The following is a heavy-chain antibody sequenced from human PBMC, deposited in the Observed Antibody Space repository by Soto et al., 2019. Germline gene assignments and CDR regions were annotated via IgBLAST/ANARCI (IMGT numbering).Heavy chain of an antibody. CDR2: IYYSGTT. CDR1: GGSISGYY. J-gene: IGHJ4*02. Sequence: QVQLQESGPGLVRPSETLSLTCTVSGGSISGYYWSWIRQPPGKGLEWIGYIYYSGTTSYNPSLNSRVTMSVDTAKNQFSLEVNSVTAAATAVYYCASASYSGSGATGVAYGGQGTLVTVSS. CDR3: ASASYSGSGATGVAY. V-gene: IGHV4-59*01. D-gene: IGHD3-10*01.